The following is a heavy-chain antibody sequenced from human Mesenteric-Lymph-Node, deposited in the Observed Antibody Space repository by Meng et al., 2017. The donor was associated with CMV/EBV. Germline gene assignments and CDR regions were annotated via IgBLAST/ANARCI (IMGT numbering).Heavy chain of an antibody. J-gene: IGHJ5*02. D-gene: IGHD3-3*01. CDR3: ARDGTPYHDFWSGYRHWFGP. CDR2: INPSGGST. V-gene: IGHV1-46*01. CDR1: GYTFTNYY. Sequence: ASVKVSCKASGYTFTNYYMHWVRQAPGQGLEWMGIINPSGGSTSYAQKFQGRITMTRETSTSTVYMDLSSLRSEDTAVYYCARDGTPYHDFWSGYRHWFGPWGQGTLVTVSS.